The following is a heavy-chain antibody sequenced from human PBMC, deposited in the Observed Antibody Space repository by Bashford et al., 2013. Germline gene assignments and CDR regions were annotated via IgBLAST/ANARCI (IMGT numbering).Heavy chain of an antibody. J-gene: IGHJ4*02. CDR2: INPSGGST. D-gene: IGHD5-18*01. CDR1: GYTFTSYY. V-gene: IGHV1-46*01. Sequence: VASVKVSCKASGYTFTSYYMHWVRQAPGQGLEWMGIINPSGGSTSYAQKFQGRVTMTEDTSTDTAYMELSSLRSEDTAVYYCVGRTLGVVDAPLLTSFDFVGQGPWSPSPQ. CDR3: VGRTLGVVDAPLLTSFDF.